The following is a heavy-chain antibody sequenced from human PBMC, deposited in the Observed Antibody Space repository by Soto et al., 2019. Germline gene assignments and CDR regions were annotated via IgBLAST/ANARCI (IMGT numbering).Heavy chain of an antibody. Sequence: GGSLRLSCEASGFTFSRNAMHWVRQAPGKGLEWVAVISFDGNNQYYTDSVKGRFTISRDNSKNTLDLQMNSLRREDTAVYYCARDREYSGFYYGMDVWGQGSTVIVS. D-gene: IGHD5-12*01. CDR3: ARDREYSGFYYGMDV. V-gene: IGHV3-30-3*01. J-gene: IGHJ6*02. CDR2: ISFDGNNQ. CDR1: GFTFSRNA.